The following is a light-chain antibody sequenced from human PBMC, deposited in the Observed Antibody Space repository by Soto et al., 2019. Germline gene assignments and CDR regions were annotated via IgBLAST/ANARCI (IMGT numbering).Light chain of an antibody. J-gene: IGKJ1*01. CDR3: HQYGSSLWT. CDR2: GAS. Sequence: EIVLTQSPGTLSLSPGERATLSCRVSQSVSSSYLAWYQQKPGQAPRLLIYGASSRATGIPERFSGSGAGTDFTLTISRLEPEDFAVYYCHQYGSSLWTFGQGTKVDIK. V-gene: IGKV3-20*01. CDR1: QSVSSSY.